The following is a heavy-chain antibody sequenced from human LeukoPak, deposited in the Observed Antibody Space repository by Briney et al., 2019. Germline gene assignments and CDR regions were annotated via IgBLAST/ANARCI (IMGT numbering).Heavy chain of an antibody. CDR1: GYTFTGYY. J-gene: IGHJ4*02. CDR3: AREDSGWYYFDY. V-gene: IGHV1-2*02. CDR2: INPNSGGT. Sequence: ASVKVSCKASGYTFTGYYMHWVRQAPGQGLEWMGWINPNSGGTNYAQKFQGRVTMTRDTSISTAYMELSRLRSDDTAAYYCAREDSGWYYFDYWGQGTLVTVSS. D-gene: IGHD6-19*01.